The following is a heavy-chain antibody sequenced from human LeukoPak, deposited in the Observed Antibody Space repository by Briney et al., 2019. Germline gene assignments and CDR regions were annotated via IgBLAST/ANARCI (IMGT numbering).Heavy chain of an antibody. CDR1: GFTFSSYS. V-gene: IGHV3-20*04. Sequence: PGGSLRLSCAASGFTFSSYSMNWVRQAPGKGLEWVSGITWNGGSTGYPDSVKGRFTISRDNAKNSLYLQMNSLRAEDTALYYCARGIDDGDNWFDPWGQGTLVTVSS. CDR2: ITWNGGST. D-gene: IGHD1-1*01. J-gene: IGHJ5*02. CDR3: ARGIDDGDNWFDP.